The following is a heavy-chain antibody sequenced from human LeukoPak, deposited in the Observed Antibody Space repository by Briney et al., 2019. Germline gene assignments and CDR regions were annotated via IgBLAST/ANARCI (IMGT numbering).Heavy chain of an antibody. CDR3: ARRVVAAAADLEY. CDR2: INPNSGDT. CDR1: GYTFTGYY. Sequence: GASVKVSCKASGYTFTGYYMYWVRQAPGQGPEWMGWINPNSGDTNYAPKFQGRVTLTRDTSISTAYMELTSLTSDDTAVYYCARRVVAAAADLEYWGQGTLVTVSS. J-gene: IGHJ4*02. V-gene: IGHV1-2*02. D-gene: IGHD6-13*01.